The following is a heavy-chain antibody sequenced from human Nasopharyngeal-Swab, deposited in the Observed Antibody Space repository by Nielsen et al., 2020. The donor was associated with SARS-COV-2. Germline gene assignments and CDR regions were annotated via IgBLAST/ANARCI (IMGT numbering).Heavy chain of an antibody. CDR3: ARDLKGSGSYYNPILDY. V-gene: IGHV3-48*02. Sequence: VRQAPGKGLEWVPYISSSSSTIYYADSVKGRFTISRDNAKNSLYLQMNSLRDEDTAVYYCARDLKGSGSYYNPILDYWGQGTLVTVSS. J-gene: IGHJ4*02. D-gene: IGHD3-10*01. CDR2: ISSSSSTI.